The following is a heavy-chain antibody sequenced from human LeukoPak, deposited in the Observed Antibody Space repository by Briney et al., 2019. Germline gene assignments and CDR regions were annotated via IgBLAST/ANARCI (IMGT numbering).Heavy chain of an antibody. D-gene: IGHD4-11*01. Sequence: SETLSLTCAVYGGSFSGYCWSWIRQPPGKGLEWIGEINHSGTTNYSPSLKSRVTISVDTSKNQSSLKLTSVAAADTAVYYCAREPSMTTVTTGDGYWGQGTLVTVSS. J-gene: IGHJ4*02. V-gene: IGHV4-34*01. CDR2: INHSGTT. CDR3: AREPSMTTVTTGDGY. CDR1: GGSFSGYC.